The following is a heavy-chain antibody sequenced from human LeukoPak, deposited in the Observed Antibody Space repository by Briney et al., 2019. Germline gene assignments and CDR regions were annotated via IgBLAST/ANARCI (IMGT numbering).Heavy chain of an antibody. CDR3: AREGSDIVVYEGSPGFDY. Sequence: GASVKVSCKASGGTFSSYAISWVRQAPGQGLEWMGIINPSGGSTSYAQKFQGRVTMTRDTSTSTVYMELSSLRSEDTAVYYCAREGSDIVVYEGSPGFDYWGQGTLVTVSS. J-gene: IGHJ4*02. D-gene: IGHD5-12*01. V-gene: IGHV1-46*01. CDR2: INPSGGST. CDR1: GGTFSSYA.